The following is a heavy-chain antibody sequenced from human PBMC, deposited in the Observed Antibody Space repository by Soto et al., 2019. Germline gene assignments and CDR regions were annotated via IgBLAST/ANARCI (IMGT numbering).Heavy chain of an antibody. CDR3: ARAGTRDAFDI. J-gene: IGHJ3*02. D-gene: IGHD6-19*01. V-gene: IGHV3-21*01. CDR2: ISSSSSYI. CDR1: GFTFRSYS. Sequence: PGGSLRLSCAAPGFTFRSYSMNWVRQAPGKGLEWVSSISSSSSYIYYADSVKGRFTISRDNAKNSLYLQMNSLRAEDTAVYYCARAGTRDAFDIWGQGTMVTVSS.